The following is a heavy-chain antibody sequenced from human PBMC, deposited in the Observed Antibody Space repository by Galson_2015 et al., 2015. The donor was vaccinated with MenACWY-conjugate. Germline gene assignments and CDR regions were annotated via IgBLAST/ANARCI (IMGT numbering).Heavy chain of an antibody. V-gene: IGHV3-74*01. Sequence: SLRLSCAASGFIFNSYGMHWGRHAPGKGLVWVARINPGGSSTTYADSVKDRFTISRDNAKNTLYLQMNSLRPEDTAVFYCAKTRGASFYFDSWGQGTLVTVSS. J-gene: IGHJ4*02. D-gene: IGHD1-26*01. CDR2: INPGGSST. CDR3: AKTRGASFYFDS. CDR1: GFIFNSYG.